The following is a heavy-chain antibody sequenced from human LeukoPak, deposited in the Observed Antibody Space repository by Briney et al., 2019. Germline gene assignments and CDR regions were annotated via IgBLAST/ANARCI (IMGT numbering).Heavy chain of an antibody. D-gene: IGHD5-18*01. J-gene: IGHJ4*02. CDR1: GYSFTTYT. Sequence: ASVKVSCKASGYSFTTYTMNWVRKAPGQGLEWMGWINTNTGNPTYAQGFTGGFVFSLDTSVSTAYLQISSLKDEDTAVYYCARVNTSMLGRTYYFGYWGQGTLVTVSS. CDR3: ARVNTSMLGRTYYFGY. V-gene: IGHV7-4-1*02. CDR2: INTNTGNP.